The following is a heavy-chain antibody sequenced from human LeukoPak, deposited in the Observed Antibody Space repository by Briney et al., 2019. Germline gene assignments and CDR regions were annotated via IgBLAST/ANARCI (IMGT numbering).Heavy chain of an antibody. J-gene: IGHJ4*02. D-gene: IGHD1-1*01. CDR2: IYSDGNT. V-gene: IGHV3-53*01. CDR1: GFTVSRSY. Sequence: GGFLRLSCAASGFTVSRSYMSWVRKAPGKGLEWVSVIYSDGNTYYADSVKGRFTVSRDTSKNTMSLQMNSLRGEDTAVYYCARGGSDDWKRFDSWGQGTLVTVSP. CDR3: ARGGSDDWKRFDS.